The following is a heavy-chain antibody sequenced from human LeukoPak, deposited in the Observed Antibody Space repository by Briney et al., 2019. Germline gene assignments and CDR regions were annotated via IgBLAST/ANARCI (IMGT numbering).Heavy chain of an antibody. CDR3: TSLSGYSYGYADY. CDR2: IRSKAYGGTT. D-gene: IGHD5-18*01. CDR1: GFTFGDYA. Sequence: SGGSLRLSCTASGFTFGDYAMSWVRQAPGKGLEWVGFIRSKAYGGTTEYAASVKGRFTISRDDSKSIDYLQMNSLKTEDTAVYYCTSLSGYSYGYADYWGQGTLVTVSS. J-gene: IGHJ4*02. V-gene: IGHV3-49*04.